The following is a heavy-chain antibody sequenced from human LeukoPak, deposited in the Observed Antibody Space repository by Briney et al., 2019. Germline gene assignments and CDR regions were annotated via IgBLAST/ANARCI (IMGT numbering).Heavy chain of an antibody. Sequence: GESLTLSCVASGFIFKKYWMNWVRQVPGKGLECLANIKEDGSETYYADSVKGRFTISRDNPKNLLFLQINSLRVEDTAVYYCARETPRRGETRDGYRWGQGTVVTVSS. CDR1: GFIFKKYW. V-gene: IGHV3-7*01. CDR2: IKEDGSET. J-gene: IGHJ4*02. CDR3: ARETPRRGETRDGYR. D-gene: IGHD5-24*01.